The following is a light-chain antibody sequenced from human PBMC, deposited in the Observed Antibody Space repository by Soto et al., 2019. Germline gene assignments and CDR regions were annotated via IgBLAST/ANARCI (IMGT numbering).Light chain of an antibody. Sequence: DIQMTQSPSSLSASVGDRVTITCQASQDITNFLNWYQQKPGKAPKLLIYDASSLQTGVPSRFSGSGSGTDFSFTISSLQPEDIPTYYCQQFDDVPYSFGQGTKVAIK. V-gene: IGKV1-33*01. J-gene: IGKJ2*03. CDR3: QQFDDVPYS. CDR2: DAS. CDR1: QDITNF.